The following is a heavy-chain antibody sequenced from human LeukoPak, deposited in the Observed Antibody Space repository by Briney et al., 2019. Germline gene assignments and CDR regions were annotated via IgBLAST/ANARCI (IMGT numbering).Heavy chain of an antibody. CDR3: AYSSSSEAAFDY. CDR1: GFTFSSYA. CDR2: ISYDGSNK. Sequence: GGSLRLSCAASGFTFSSYAMHWVRQAPGKGLEWVAVISYDGSNKYYADSVKGRFTISRDNSKNTLYLQMNSLRAEDTAVYYCAYSSSSEAAFDYWGQGTLDTVSS. V-gene: IGHV3-30-3*01. D-gene: IGHD6-6*01. J-gene: IGHJ4*02.